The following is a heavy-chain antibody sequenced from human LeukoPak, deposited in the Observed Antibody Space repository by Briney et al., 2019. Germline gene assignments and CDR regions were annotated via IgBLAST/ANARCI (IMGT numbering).Heavy chain of an antibody. CDR1: GFTFNDYA. J-gene: IGHJ4*02. D-gene: IGHD2-21*02. Sequence: GGSLRLSCAASGFTFNDYAMNWVRQAPGKGLEWVSTIIRTGGSTYYADSVKGRFTISRDDSKNILFLQMNSLRAEDTAVYYCAKGDLRRTDPYDYWGQGTLVTVSS. V-gene: IGHV3-23*01. CDR2: IIRTGGST. CDR3: AKGDLRRTDPYDY.